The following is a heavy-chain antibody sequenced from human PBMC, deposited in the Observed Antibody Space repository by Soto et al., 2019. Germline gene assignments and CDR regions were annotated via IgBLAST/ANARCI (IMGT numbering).Heavy chain of an antibody. Sequence: SETLSLTCAVYGGAFSGYYWSWIRQPPGKGLEWIGEINHSGSTNYNPSLNSRVTIAVDTSKNQFSLKLSSVTAADTAVYYRGEGNENDPCGQGDLVPLSA. J-gene: IGHJ5*02. CDR2: INHSGST. CDR1: GGAFSGYY. CDR3: GEGNENDP. D-gene: IGHD1-1*01. V-gene: IGHV4-34*01.